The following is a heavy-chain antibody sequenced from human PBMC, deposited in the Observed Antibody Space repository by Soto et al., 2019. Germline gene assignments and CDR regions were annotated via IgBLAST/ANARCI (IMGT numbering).Heavy chain of an antibody. CDR1: GGTFSSYA. Sequence: ASVKVSCTASGGTFSSYAISWVRQAPGQGLEWVGWISGYNGNTNYAQKFQGTVILTTDTPTTTGYMEIKSLSSDDTAVYYCVRDTYYYHSSGPAPFDYWGQGTLVTVSS. V-gene: IGHV1-18*01. CDR3: VRDTYYYHSSGPAPFDY. D-gene: IGHD3-22*01. J-gene: IGHJ4*02. CDR2: ISGYNGNT.